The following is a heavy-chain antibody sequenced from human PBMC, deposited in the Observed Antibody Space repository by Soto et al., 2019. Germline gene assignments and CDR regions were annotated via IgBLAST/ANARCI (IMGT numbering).Heavy chain of an antibody. J-gene: IGHJ4*02. D-gene: IGHD3-22*01. CDR2: IYYSGST. CDR1: GGSISSYY. V-gene: IGHV4-59*01. CDR3: ARDRGDYYDSSGYSFDY. Sequence: PSETLSLTCTVSGGSISSYYWSWIRQPPGKGLEWIGYIYYSGSTNYNPSLKSRVTISVDTSKNQFSLKLSSVTAADTAVYYCARDRGDYYDSSGYSFDYWGQGTLVTVSS.